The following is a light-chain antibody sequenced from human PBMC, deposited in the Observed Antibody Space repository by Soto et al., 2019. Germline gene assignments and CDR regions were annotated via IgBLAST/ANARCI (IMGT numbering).Light chain of an antibody. Sequence: QSVLTQPPSVSEAPGQRVTISCTGSSSNIGAGYEAHWYQQVPGTAPKLLIYENNNRTSGVPDRFSGSKSGTSASLAITGLKAEDEAEYYCQSYDSSLSGYVFGTGTK. J-gene: IGLJ1*01. CDR2: ENN. CDR1: SSNIGAGYE. CDR3: QSYDSSLSGYV. V-gene: IGLV1-40*01.